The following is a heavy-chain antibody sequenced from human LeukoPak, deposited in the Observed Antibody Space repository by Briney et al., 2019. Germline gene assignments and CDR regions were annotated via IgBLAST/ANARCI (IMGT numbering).Heavy chain of an antibody. Sequence: ASVKVSCKASGYTFTGYYMHWVRQAPEQGLEWMGGIIPIFGTANYAQKFQGRVTITADESTSTAYMELSSLRSEDTAVYYCARGEYYYDSSGYYSKLIGYFDYWGQGTLVTVSS. CDR3: ARGEYYYDSSGYYSKLIGYFDY. CDR1: GYTFTGYY. V-gene: IGHV1-69*13. D-gene: IGHD3-22*01. J-gene: IGHJ4*02. CDR2: IIPIFGTA.